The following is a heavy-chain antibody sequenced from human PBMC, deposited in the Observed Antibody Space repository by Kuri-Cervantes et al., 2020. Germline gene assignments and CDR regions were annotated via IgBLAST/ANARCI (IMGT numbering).Heavy chain of an antibody. V-gene: IGHV3-23*01. Sequence: GGSLRLSCAASGFTFSSYAMSWVRQAPGKGLEWVSAISGSGGSTYYADSVKGRFTISRDNSKNTLYLQMNSLRAEDTAVYYCAREEPFYYDSSGYYYDYWGQGTLVTVSS. J-gene: IGHJ4*02. CDR1: GFTFSSYA. D-gene: IGHD3-22*01. CDR2: ISGSGGST. CDR3: AREEPFYYDSSGYYYDY.